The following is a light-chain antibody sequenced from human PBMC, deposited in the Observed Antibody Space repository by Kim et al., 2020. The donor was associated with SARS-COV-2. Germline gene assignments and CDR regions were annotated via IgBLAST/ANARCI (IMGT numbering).Light chain of an antibody. J-gene: IGKJ2*01. V-gene: IGKV3-15*01. CDR2: AAS. CDR1: QSVSSN. CDR3: QQYTNWPLMYT. Sequence: EIVLTQSPATLSVSPRERATLSCRASQSVSSNLAWYQQKPGQAPRLLIYAASTRAPDIPTRFSGSGSGTEFTLTISSLQSEDLAIYYCQQYTNWPLMYTFGQGTKLEI.